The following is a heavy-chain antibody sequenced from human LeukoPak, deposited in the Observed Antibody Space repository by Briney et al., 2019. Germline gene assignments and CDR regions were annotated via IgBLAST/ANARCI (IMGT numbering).Heavy chain of an antibody. CDR3: AKDLWGTMRRGISSNWFDP. V-gene: IGHV3-23*01. CDR2: ISSTGGIT. D-gene: IGHD3-10*01. CDR1: GFTFSSYA. J-gene: IGHJ5*02. Sequence: GGSLRLSCAASGFTFSSYAMSWVRQAPGKGLEWVSGISSTGGITYFADSVKGRFTISRDNSKNAVYLQIESLRADDTAVYYCAKDLWGTMRRGISSNWFDPWGQGTLVTVSS.